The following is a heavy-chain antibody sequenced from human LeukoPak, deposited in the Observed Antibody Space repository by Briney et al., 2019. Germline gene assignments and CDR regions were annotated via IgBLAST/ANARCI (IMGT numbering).Heavy chain of an antibody. V-gene: IGHV1-46*01. CDR2: INPTGGT. J-gene: IGHJ4*02. CDR3: AREGVAGTGLDY. D-gene: IGHD6-13*01. CDR1: GYTFTGYY. Sequence: ASVKVSCKASGYTFTGYYMHWVRQAPGQGLEWMGIINPTGGTSYAQKLQGRITVTRDTSTSTMFMDLSSLRSEDTAVYYCAREGVAGTGLDYWGQGTLVTVSS.